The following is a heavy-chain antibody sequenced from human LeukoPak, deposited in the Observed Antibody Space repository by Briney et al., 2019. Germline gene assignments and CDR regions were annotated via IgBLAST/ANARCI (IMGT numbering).Heavy chain of an antibody. CDR1: GFTFSSYL. Sequence: GGSLRLSCAASGFTFSSYLMSWVCQAPGKGLEWVANIKQDGSEKYYVDSVKGRFTISRDNAKNSLYLQMNSLRAEDTAVYYCARGGLWIQLWFFDYWGQGTLVTVSS. CDR3: ARGGLWIQLWFFDY. J-gene: IGHJ4*02. CDR2: IKQDGSEK. V-gene: IGHV3-7*01. D-gene: IGHD5-18*01.